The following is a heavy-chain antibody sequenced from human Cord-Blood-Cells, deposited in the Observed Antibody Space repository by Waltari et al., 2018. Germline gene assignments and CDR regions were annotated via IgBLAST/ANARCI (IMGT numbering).Heavy chain of an antibody. V-gene: IGHV1-69*02. Sequence: QVQLVQSGAEVKKPGSSVKVSCKASGGTFSRYTISWVRQAPGQGLEWMGRIIPILGIANYAQKFQGRVTITADKSTSTAYMELSSLRSEDTAVYYCAKQNGDYDAFDIWGQGTMVTVSS. CDR3: AKQNGDYDAFDI. J-gene: IGHJ3*02. D-gene: IGHD4-17*01. CDR1: GGTFSRYT. CDR2: IIPILGIA.